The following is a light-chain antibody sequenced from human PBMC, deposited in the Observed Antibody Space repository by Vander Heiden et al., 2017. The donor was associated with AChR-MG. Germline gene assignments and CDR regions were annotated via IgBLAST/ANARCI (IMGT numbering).Light chain of an antibody. V-gene: IGLV4-69*01. CDR3: QTWGTGHVV. CDR2: VNSDGNH. J-gene: IGLJ2*01. CDR1: SGHNTYD. Sequence: QGVLTPSPSASASLGASVKLHCTLSSGHNTYDIPWHHQQPEKGPRFLMRVNSDGNHIKGDGIPDRFSGSSTGAERYLTISRLQSEDEADYYCQTWGTGHVVFGGGTKLTVL.